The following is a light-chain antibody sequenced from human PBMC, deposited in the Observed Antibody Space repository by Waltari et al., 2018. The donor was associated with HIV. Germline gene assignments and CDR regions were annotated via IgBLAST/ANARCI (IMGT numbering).Light chain of an antibody. CDR1: SSNIGAGYH. CDR2: VNI. CDR3: QSHDSSLSGYV. V-gene: IGLV1-40*01. J-gene: IGLJ1*01. Sequence: QSVLTQPPSVSGAPGQRVTISCTGSSSNIGAGYHVHWSQQLPGTAPKLLIYVNINRPSGYPARFSGSKSGTSASLAITGLQAEDEADYHCQSHDSSLSGYVFGTGTKVTVL.